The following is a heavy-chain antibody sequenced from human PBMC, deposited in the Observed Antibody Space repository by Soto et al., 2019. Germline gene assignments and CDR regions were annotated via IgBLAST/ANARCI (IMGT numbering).Heavy chain of an antibody. CDR2: IYYNGST. Sequence: QLQLQESGPGLVKPSETLSLTCTVSGGSISSSSYYWGWIRQPPGKGLEWIGSIYYNGSTYYNPSLKSRVTISVDTSKNQCSLKLSSVTAADTAVYYCARPNLAYSSSWYYWGQGTLVTVSS. V-gene: IGHV4-39*01. CDR3: ARPNLAYSSSWYY. CDR1: GGSISSSSYY. D-gene: IGHD6-13*01. J-gene: IGHJ4*02.